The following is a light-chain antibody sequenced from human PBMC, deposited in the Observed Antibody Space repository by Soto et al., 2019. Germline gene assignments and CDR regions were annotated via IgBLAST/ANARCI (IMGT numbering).Light chain of an antibody. CDR2: DDS. Sequence: SYELTQSPSVSVAPGQTVSITCGGYNIGSKSVHWYQQKPGQAPVLVVYDDSDRRSGIPERFSGSNSGNTATLTITRVEAGDEADYHCLVWDSRSEHYVLGTGNKVTVL. J-gene: IGLJ1*01. CDR1: NIGSKS. CDR3: LVWDSRSEHYV. V-gene: IGLV3-21*02.